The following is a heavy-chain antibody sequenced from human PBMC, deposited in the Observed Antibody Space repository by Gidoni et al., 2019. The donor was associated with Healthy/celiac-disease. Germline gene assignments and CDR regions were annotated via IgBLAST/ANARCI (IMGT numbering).Heavy chain of an antibody. CDR3: ARAGETAPPNYYDSSGTDAFDI. D-gene: IGHD3-22*01. CDR1: GWSFSCYY. Sequence: QVQLQQWCAGLLKPSETLSLTCAVYGWSFSCYYWSWIRQPPGKGLEWIGEINHSGSTNYNPSLKSRVTISVETSKNQFSLKLSSVTAADTAVYYCARAGETAPPNYYDSSGTDAFDIWGQGTMVTVSS. J-gene: IGHJ3*02. V-gene: IGHV4-34*01. CDR2: INHSGST.